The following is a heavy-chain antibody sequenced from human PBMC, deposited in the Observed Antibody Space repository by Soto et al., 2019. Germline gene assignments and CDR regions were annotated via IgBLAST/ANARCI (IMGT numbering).Heavy chain of an antibody. Sequence: SQTLSLTCAISGDSVSSNTVAWNWIRQSPSRGLEWLGRTYYRSKWYDDYAKSVKSRITINPDTSKNQFSLHLNSVTLEYTAVYYCASSWSGLQLHWFESRGQGAQVTVT. CDR2: TYYRSKWYD. CDR1: GDSVSSNTVA. D-gene: IGHD1-26*01. J-gene: IGHJ5*01. V-gene: IGHV6-1*01. CDR3: ASSWSGLQLHWFES.